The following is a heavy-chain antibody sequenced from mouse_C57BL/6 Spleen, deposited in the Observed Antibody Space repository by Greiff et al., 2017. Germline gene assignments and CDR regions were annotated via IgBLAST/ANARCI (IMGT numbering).Heavy chain of an antibody. CDR2: ISYDGSN. Sequence: EVQLQQSGPGLVKPSQSLSLTCSVTAYSITSGYYWNWIRQFPGNKLEWMGYISYDGSNNYNPSLKNRISITRDTSKNQFFLKLNSVTTEDTATYYCARRGAYLDYWGQGTTLTVSS. CDR1: AYSITSGYY. CDR3: ARRGAYLDY. J-gene: IGHJ2*01. V-gene: IGHV3-6*01.